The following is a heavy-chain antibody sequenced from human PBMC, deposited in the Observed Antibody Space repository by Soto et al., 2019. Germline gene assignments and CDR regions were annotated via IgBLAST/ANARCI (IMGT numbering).Heavy chain of an antibody. J-gene: IGHJ4*02. CDR2: IVPIYRTA. CDR3: VRDSGAKLSSS. D-gene: IGHD6-13*01. Sequence: QVQLVQSGAEVKKPGSSVKVSCKASGGTFSSYRINWVRQAPGQGLEWVGGIVPIYRTADYAQKFQGRVTITADESARTSYMELRSPKSQDTAVYYCVRDSGAKLSSSWGQGTLVTVSS. CDR1: GGTFSSYR. V-gene: IGHV1-69*01.